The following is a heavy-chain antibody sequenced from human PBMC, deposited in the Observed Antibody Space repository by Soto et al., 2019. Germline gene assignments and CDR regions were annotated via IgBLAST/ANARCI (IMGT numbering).Heavy chain of an antibody. Sequence: ASVKVSCKASGYTFTSYGISWVRQAPGQGLEWMGWISAYNGNTNYAQKLQGRVTMTTDTSTSTAYMELRSLRSDDTAVYYCARSLLWFGELLEEVIWFDPWGQGTLVTVSS. D-gene: IGHD3-10*01. CDR2: ISAYNGNT. CDR1: GYTFTSYG. V-gene: IGHV1-18*01. CDR3: ARSLLWFGELLEEVIWFDP. J-gene: IGHJ5*02.